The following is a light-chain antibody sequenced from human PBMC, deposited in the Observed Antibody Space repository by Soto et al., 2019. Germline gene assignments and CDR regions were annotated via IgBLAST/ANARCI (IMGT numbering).Light chain of an antibody. CDR1: QSVSSY. V-gene: IGKV3-11*01. CDR2: DAS. Sequence: EIGMTQSPATLSVSPGERATPSCRASQSVSSYLAWYQQRPGQAPRLLIYDASNRATGIPARFSGSGSGTDFTLTISSLEPEDFAVYYCQQRSNWPPITFGQGTRLDIK. J-gene: IGKJ5*01. CDR3: QQRSNWPPIT.